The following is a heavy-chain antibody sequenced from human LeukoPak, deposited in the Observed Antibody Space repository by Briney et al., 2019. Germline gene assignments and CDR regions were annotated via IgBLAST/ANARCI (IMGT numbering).Heavy chain of an antibody. Sequence: SETLSLTCAVYGGSFSAYYWDWIRQPRGEGLEWIGDINHSRSTNYNPSLKNRVTISIDTSKNQFSLRLSSVTAADTAVYYCAGKARSYSSTWQTRGGNWFDPWGQGTLVTVSS. CDR2: INHSRST. D-gene: IGHD6-13*01. CDR1: GGSFSAYY. J-gene: IGHJ5*02. CDR3: AGKARSYSSTWQTRGGNWFDP. V-gene: IGHV4-34*01.